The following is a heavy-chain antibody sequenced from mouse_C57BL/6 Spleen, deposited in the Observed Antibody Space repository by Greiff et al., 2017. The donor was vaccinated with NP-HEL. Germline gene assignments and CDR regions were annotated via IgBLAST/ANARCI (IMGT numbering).Heavy chain of an antibody. CDR2: ISNGGGST. CDR3: ASSYYGSSHYYYAMDY. J-gene: IGHJ4*01. D-gene: IGHD1-1*01. CDR1: GFTFSDYY. V-gene: IGHV5-12*01. Sequence: EVMLVESGGGLVQPGGSLKLSCAASGFTFSDYYMYWVRQTPEKRLEWVAYISNGGGSTYYPDTVKGRFTISRDNAKNTLYLQMSRLKSEDTAMYYCASSYYGSSHYYYAMDYWGQGTSVTVSS.